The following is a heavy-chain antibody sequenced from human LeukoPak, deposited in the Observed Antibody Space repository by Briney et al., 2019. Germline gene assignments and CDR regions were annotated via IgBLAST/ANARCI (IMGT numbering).Heavy chain of an antibody. D-gene: IGHD4-17*01. CDR1: GYTFTGYY. CDR2: INPNSGNT. Sequence: ASVKVSCKASGYTFTGYYMHWVRQAPGQGLEWMGWINPNSGNTGYAQKFQGRVTITRNTSISTAYMELSSLRSEDTAVYYCARGPDYDYGDHFDYWGQGTLVTVSS. V-gene: IGHV1-8*03. J-gene: IGHJ4*02. CDR3: ARGPDYDYGDHFDY.